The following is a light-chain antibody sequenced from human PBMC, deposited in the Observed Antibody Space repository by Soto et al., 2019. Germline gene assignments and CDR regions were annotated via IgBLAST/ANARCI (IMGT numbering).Light chain of an antibody. J-gene: IGLJ3*02. CDR3: QTWGTGFWL. CDR2: LNSDGSH. CDR1: SGYSSYA. Sequence: QLVLTQSPSASASPGDSVNLTCTLSSGYSSYAIAWHQQQPEKGPRYLMILNSDGSHNKGGGIPDRFSGSSSGTERYLTISLLQAEDEGYYYCQTWGTGFWLFGGGTKLTVL. V-gene: IGLV4-69*01.